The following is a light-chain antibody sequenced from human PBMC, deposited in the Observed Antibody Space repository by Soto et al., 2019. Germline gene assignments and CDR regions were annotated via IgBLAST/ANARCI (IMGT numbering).Light chain of an antibody. J-gene: IGKJ1*01. CDR3: QQYVNSPRT. CDR1: QSVSSY. CDR2: GAS. Sequence: EIVLTQSPATLSLSPGERATLSCRASQSVSSYLAWYQQKPGRAPRLLIYGASIRASGIPDNFSGSGSGTDFTLTISRLEPEDFAVFYCQQYVNSPRTFGQGTKVDIK. V-gene: IGKV3-20*01.